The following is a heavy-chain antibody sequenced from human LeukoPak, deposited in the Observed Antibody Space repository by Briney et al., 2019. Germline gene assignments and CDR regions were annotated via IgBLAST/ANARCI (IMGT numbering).Heavy chain of an antibody. CDR1: GGSISSYY. CDR2: IYTSGST. J-gene: IGHJ4*02. Sequence: SETLSLTCTVSGGSISSYYWSWIRQPAGKGLEWIGRIYTSGSTNYNPSLKSRVTMSVDTSKNQFSLKLSSVSAADTAVYYCARLVVVAANGCYYFDYWGQGTLVTVSS. V-gene: IGHV4-4*07. CDR3: ARLVVVAANGCYYFDY. D-gene: IGHD2-15*01.